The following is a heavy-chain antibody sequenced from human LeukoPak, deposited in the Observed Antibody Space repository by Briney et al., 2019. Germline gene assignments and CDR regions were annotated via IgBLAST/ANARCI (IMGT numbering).Heavy chain of an antibody. CDR1: GYTFTSYG. D-gene: IGHD3-3*01. Sequence: ASVKVSCKASGYTFTSYGISWVRQAPGQGLEWMGWISAYNGNTNYAQKLQGRVTMTTDTSTSTAYMELRSLRSDDTAVYYCARDLLPHFGAGQDAFDIWGQGTMVTVSS. V-gene: IGHV1-18*01. CDR2: ISAYNGNT. J-gene: IGHJ3*02. CDR3: ARDLLPHFGAGQDAFDI.